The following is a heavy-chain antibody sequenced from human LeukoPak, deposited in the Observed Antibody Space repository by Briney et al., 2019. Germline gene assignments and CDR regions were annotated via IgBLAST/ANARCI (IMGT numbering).Heavy chain of an antibody. J-gene: IGHJ6*03. D-gene: IGHD3-10*01. V-gene: IGHV3-30*02. CDR2: IRYDGSNK. CDR3: AKDARGSGRLALYYYHYYMDV. Sequence: GGSLRLSCAASGFTFSSYGMHWVRQAPGKGLEWVAFIRYDGSNKYYADSVKGRFTISRDNSKNTLYLQMNSLRAEDTAVYYCAKDARGSGRLALYYYHYYMDVWGKGTTVTISS. CDR1: GFTFSSYG.